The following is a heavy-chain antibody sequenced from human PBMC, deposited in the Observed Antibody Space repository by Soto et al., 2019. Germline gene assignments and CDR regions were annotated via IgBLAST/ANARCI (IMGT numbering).Heavy chain of an antibody. CDR2: IYYSGST. Sequence: SETLSLTCTVSGGSVSSGSYYWSWIRQPPGKGLEWIGYIYYSGSTNYNPSLKSRVTISVDTSKNQFSLKLSSVTAADTAVYYCATLPPDYYGSGSYVDYWGQGALVTVSS. CDR3: ATLPPDYYGSGSYVDY. CDR1: GGSVSSGSYY. D-gene: IGHD3-10*01. J-gene: IGHJ4*02. V-gene: IGHV4-61*01.